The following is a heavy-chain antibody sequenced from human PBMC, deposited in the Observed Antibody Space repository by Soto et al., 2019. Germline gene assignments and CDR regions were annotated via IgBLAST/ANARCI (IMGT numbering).Heavy chain of an antibody. CDR1: GGSISSGGYY. CDR2: IYYSGST. D-gene: IGHD6-6*01. Sequence: QVQLQESGPGLVKPSQTLSLTCTVSGGSISSGGYYWSWIRQHPGKGLEWIGYIYYSGSTYYNPSLNSRVTISVDTSKNQFSLKLSSVTAADTAVYYCARTTKSPIAARRHYFDYWGQGTLVTVSS. J-gene: IGHJ4*02. CDR3: ARTTKSPIAARRHYFDY. V-gene: IGHV4-31*03.